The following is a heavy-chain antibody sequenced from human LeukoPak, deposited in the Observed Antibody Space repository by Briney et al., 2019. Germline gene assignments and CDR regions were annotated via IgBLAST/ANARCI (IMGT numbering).Heavy chain of an antibody. CDR1: GVTFSDYA. D-gene: IGHD3-10*01. CDR3: TTSWPKVREGDQ. Sequence: PGGSLRLSCAASGVTFSDYAMRWGRQAPGKGLEWLSEITRYGADTDYADSVKGRFTISRDNSKNTLYLQMNSLRVEDTAVYYCTTSWPKVREGDQWGQGTLVTVS. V-gene: IGHV3-23*01. J-gene: IGHJ4*02. CDR2: ITRYGADT.